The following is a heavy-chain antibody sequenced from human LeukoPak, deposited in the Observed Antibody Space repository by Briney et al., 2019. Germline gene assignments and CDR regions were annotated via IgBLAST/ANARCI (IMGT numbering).Heavy chain of an antibody. D-gene: IGHD6-19*01. V-gene: IGHV3-48*03. CDR1: GLTFGSYE. Sequence: GGSLRLFCAASGLTFGSYEMNGVRQAPGKGLEWVSFICSSGSSVYYADSVKGRFTIYRDNDKNSLYLQINSLRAEDTAVYYCARKLRIEVADSFDYWGQGTLVTVSS. CDR2: ICSSGSSV. CDR3: ARKLRIEVADSFDY. J-gene: IGHJ4*02.